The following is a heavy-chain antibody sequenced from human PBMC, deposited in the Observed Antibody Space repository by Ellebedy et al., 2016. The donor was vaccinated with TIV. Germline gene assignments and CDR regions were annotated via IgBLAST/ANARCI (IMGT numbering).Heavy chain of an antibody. CDR2: ISNTGSRT. D-gene: IGHD3-22*01. Sequence: PGGSLRLSCAASGFTFSSYAISWVRQAPGKGLEWVSTISNTGSRTYYADSVEGRFTISRDNSKRTVDLQMRSVRSEDTAVYYCAKDRTPGDGYWVFDYWGQGALVTVSS. J-gene: IGHJ4*02. V-gene: IGHV3-23*01. CDR3: AKDRTPGDGYWVFDY. CDR1: GFTFSSYA.